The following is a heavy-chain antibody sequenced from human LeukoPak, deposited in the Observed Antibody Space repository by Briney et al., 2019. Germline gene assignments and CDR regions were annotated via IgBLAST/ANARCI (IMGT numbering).Heavy chain of an antibody. CDR1: GFTFSSYG. V-gene: IGHV3-30*18. D-gene: IGHD4-17*01. Sequence: GGSLRLSCAASGFTFSSYGMHWVRQAPGKGLEWVAVISYDGSYKYYADSVKGRFTISRDNSRNTLYLQMNSLRAEDTAVYYCAKVGDYGDYALDYWGQGTLVTVSS. CDR3: AKVGDYGDYALDY. CDR2: ISYDGSYK. J-gene: IGHJ4*02.